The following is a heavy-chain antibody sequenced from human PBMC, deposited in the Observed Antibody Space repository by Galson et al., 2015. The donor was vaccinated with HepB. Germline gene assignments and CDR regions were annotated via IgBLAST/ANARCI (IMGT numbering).Heavy chain of an antibody. Sequence: LSLTCAVSGGSINTDHWWSWVRQPPGKGLEWIGEAYHSGYVDYNSSLKSRVSISIDKSKNQFSLIVNSVTAADTAVYYCARHLPLPPRHDYLNPWGQGALVTVSS. CDR1: GGSINTDHW. D-gene: IGHD2/OR15-2a*01. CDR3: ARHLPLPPRHDYLNP. V-gene: IGHV4-4*02. CDR2: AYHSGYV. J-gene: IGHJ5*02.